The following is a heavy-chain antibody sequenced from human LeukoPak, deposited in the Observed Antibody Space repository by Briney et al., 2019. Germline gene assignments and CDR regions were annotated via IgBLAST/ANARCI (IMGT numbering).Heavy chain of an antibody. CDR3: ARALPAASYGMDV. CDR1: GYTFTGYY. D-gene: IGHD3-10*01. Sequence: ASVKVSCKASGYTFTGYYMHWVRQAPGQGLEWVGWINPNSGGTNYAQKFQGSVTMTRDTSISTAYMELSRLRSDDTAVYYCARALPAASYGMDVWGQGTTVTVSS. V-gene: IGHV1-2*02. CDR2: INPNSGGT. J-gene: IGHJ6*02.